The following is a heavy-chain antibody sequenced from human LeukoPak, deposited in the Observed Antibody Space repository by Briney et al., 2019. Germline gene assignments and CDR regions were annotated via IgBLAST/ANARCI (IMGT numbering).Heavy chain of an antibody. Sequence: ASVKVSCKVSGYTLTELSMHWVRQPPGKGLEWMGGFDPEDGETIYAQKFQGRVTMTEDTSTDTAYMELSSLRSEDTAVYYCATVQSLGPRSTNDYFDYWGQGTLVTVSS. CDR2: FDPEDGET. CDR1: GYTLTELS. V-gene: IGHV1-24*01. J-gene: IGHJ4*02. CDR3: ATVQSLGPRSTNDYFDY. D-gene: IGHD4-11*01.